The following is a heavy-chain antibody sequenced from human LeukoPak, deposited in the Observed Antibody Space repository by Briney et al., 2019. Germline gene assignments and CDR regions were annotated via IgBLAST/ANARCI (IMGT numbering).Heavy chain of an antibody. CDR2: ISYAGST. CDR3: ARWYSGSYRIDY. CDR1: GGSISSGGYS. Sequence: SETLSLTCTVSGGSISSGGYSWSWIRQHPGKGLEWIGYISYAGSTSYNPSLKSRVTISVDTSKNHFPLKLSSVTAADTAVYYCARWYSGSYRIDYWGQGILVTVSS. V-gene: IGHV4-31*03. D-gene: IGHD1-26*01. J-gene: IGHJ4*02.